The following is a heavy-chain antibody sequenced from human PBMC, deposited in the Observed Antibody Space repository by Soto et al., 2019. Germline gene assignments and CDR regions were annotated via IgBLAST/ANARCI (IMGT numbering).Heavy chain of an antibody. D-gene: IGHD6-13*01. J-gene: IGHJ4*02. Sequence: EVQLLESGGGLVQPGGSLRLSCAASGFTFSSYAMSWVRQAPGKGLEWVSAISGSGGSTYYADSAKGRFTISRDNSKNMLYLQMNSLRAEDTAVYYCAKDRKGGAAAGRVFDYWGQGTLVTVSS. V-gene: IGHV3-23*01. CDR2: ISGSGGST. CDR1: GFTFSSYA. CDR3: AKDRKGGAAAGRVFDY.